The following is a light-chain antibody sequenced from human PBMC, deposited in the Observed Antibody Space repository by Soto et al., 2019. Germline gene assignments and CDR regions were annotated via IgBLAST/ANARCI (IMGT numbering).Light chain of an antibody. V-gene: IGLV2-14*03. Sequence: QSVLTQPASVSGSPGQSISISCTGTSSDVVRYNFVSWYQQRPGKAPKLIIYDVANRPSGISNRFSGSKSGNTASLTISGLQAEDEADYYCSSYTGSTSLVYVFGTGTKVTVL. CDR2: DVA. CDR3: SSYTGSTSLVYV. J-gene: IGLJ1*01. CDR1: SSDVVRYNF.